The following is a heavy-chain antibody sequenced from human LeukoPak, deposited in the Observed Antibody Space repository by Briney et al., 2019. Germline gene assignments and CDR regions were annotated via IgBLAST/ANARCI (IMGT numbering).Heavy chain of an antibody. V-gene: IGHV3-23*01. CDR2: ITGSGGST. CDR1: GFTFDNFA. CDR3: VKDPLASTTGKYYMDV. D-gene: IGHD1-1*01. Sequence: GGSLRLSCAPSGFTFDNFAMTWVRQAPGKGLEWVSEITGSGGSTYYADSVKGRFTISRDNSKNTMHLQMNSLRAEDTAVYYCVKDPLASTTGKYYMDVWGKGTTVIVSS. J-gene: IGHJ6*03.